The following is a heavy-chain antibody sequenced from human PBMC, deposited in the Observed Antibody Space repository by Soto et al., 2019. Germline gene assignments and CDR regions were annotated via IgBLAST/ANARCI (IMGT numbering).Heavy chain of an antibody. CDR3: GRQLARRQLRANFDY. CDR2: IYYSGST. V-gene: IGHV4-39*01. Sequence: TLSLTCTVSGGSISSSSYYWGWIRQPPGKGLEWIGSIYYSGSTYYNPSLKSRVTISVDTSKNQLSLKLSSVTAADTAVYYCGRQLARRQLRANFDYLGQGTLVTVSS. J-gene: IGHJ4*02. CDR1: GGSISSSSYY. D-gene: IGHD5-12*01.